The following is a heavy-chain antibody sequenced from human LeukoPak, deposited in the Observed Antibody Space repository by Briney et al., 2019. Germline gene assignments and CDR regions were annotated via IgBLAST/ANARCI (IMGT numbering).Heavy chain of an antibody. J-gene: IGHJ3*02. CDR3: ARTYYDFSVLGLDAFDI. CDR1: GGSISSYY. CDR2: IYYSGST. Sequence: SETLSLTCTVSGGSISSYYWSWIRQPPGKGLEWIGYIYYSGSTNYNPSLKSRVTISVDTSKNQFSLKLSSVTAADTAVYYCARTYYDFSVLGLDAFDIWGQGTMVTVSS. D-gene: IGHD3-3*01. V-gene: IGHV4-59*01.